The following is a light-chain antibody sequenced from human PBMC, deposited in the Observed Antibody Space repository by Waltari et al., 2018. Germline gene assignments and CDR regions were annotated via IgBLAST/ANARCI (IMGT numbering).Light chain of an antibody. CDR2: DTN. Sequence: QAVVTQEPSLTVSPGGTVTLTCGSSTGAVTSGHYPYWFQQKPGQAPRTLIYDTNNKHSWTPARFSGSLLGGKAALTLSGAQPEDEAEYYCLLSYSDTRREVFGGGTKLTVL. CDR3: LLSYSDTRREV. CDR1: TGAVTSGHY. J-gene: IGLJ2*01. V-gene: IGLV7-46*01.